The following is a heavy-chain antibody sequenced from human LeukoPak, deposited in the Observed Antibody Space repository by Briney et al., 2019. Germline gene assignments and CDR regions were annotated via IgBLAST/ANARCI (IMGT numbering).Heavy chain of an antibody. CDR3: AKRGDGVTAGWWFDP. J-gene: IGHJ5*02. CDR1: GFTFSSYG. V-gene: IGHV3-30*02. D-gene: IGHD1-14*01. Sequence: PGGSLRLSCAASGFTFSSYGMHWVRQAPGKGLEWVAFIRYDGSNKYYADSVKGRFTISRDNSKNTLYLQMNSLRAEDTAVYYCAKRGDGVTAGWWFDPWGQGTLVTVSS. CDR2: IRYDGSNK.